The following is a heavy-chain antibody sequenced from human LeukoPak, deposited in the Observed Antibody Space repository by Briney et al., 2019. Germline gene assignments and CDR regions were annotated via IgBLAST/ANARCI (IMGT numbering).Heavy chain of an antibody. CDR1: GYNFISYW. CDR3: ARRIAGSGVDY. V-gene: IGHV5-51*01. D-gene: IGHD6-13*01. Sequence: GESLKISCKGSGYNFISYWIGWVRQMPGKGLEWMGIIYPGDSDTRYSPSFQGQVTISADKTISTAYLQWRSLKASDSVMYYCARRIAGSGVDYWGQGTLVTVSS. CDR2: IYPGDSDT. J-gene: IGHJ4*02.